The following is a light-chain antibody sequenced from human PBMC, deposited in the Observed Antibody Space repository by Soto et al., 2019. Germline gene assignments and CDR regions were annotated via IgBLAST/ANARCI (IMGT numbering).Light chain of an antibody. CDR3: QQLDRYPYS. CDR1: ERVSSNF. V-gene: IGKV3-20*01. Sequence: EIVLTQSPGTLSLFPGGRATLSCRATERVSSNFLAWYQQNVGQPPRLLIYRATTRATGIPDRFSGSGSETEFTLTISSLQREDFATYYCQQLDRYPYSFGQGTKVEVK. J-gene: IGKJ2*03. CDR2: RAT.